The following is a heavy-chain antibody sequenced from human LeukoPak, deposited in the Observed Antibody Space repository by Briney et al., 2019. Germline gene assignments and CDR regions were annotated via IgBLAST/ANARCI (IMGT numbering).Heavy chain of an antibody. J-gene: IGHJ4*02. Sequence: GGSLRLSCAASGFTFSSYEMNWVRQAPGKGLEWVSSISSSSSYIYYADSVKGRFTISRDNAKNSLYLQMNSLRAEDTAVYYCATSRGSGYEADYWGQGTLVTVSS. CDR1: GFTFSSYE. D-gene: IGHD5-12*01. CDR2: ISSSSSYI. CDR3: ATSRGSGYEADY. V-gene: IGHV3-21*01.